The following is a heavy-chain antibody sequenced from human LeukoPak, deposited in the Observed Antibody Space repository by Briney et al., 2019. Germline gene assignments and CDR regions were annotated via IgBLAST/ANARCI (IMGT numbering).Heavy chain of an antibody. Sequence: GGSLRLSCAASGFXFSSHWMHWVRQAPGKGLVWVSRINSDGTSTTYADPVKGRFTISRDNAKNTLYLQMNSLRVEDTAVFHCAREGTYSNGPDYWGQGTLVTVSS. D-gene: IGHD3-22*01. CDR1: GFXFSSHW. CDR3: AREGTYSNGPDY. V-gene: IGHV3-74*01. J-gene: IGHJ4*02. CDR2: INSDGTST.